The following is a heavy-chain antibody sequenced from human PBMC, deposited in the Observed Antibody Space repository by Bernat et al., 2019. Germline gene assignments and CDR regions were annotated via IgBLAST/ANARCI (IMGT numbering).Heavy chain of an antibody. V-gene: IGHV3-21*05. CDR3: ARGEYSSSSGAEH. J-gene: IGHJ4*02. D-gene: IGHD6-6*01. Sequence: EVQLVESEGGLVQPRGSLRLSCAASGFTFSSYSMNWVRQAPGKGLEWVSYISSSSSYIYYADSVMGRFTISRDNAKNSLYLQMNSLRAEDTAVYYCARGEYSSSSGAEHWGQGTLFTVSS. CDR2: ISSSSSYI. CDR1: GFTFSSYS.